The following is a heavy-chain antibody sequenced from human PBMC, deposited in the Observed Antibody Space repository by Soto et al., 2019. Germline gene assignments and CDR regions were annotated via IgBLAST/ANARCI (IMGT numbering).Heavy chain of an antibody. CDR1: GGSITRGGYY. Sequence: SETLSLTCTVSGGSITRGGYYWSWIRQHPVKGLEWIGYIYEGGSTYYNPSLKSRVTISVDTSKNQFSLSLSSVAAADTAVYYCARGHRIRGIVRWFDPWGQGTLVTV. V-gene: IGHV4-31*03. CDR3: ARGHRIRGIVRWFDP. CDR2: IYEGGST. J-gene: IGHJ5*02. D-gene: IGHD3-10*01.